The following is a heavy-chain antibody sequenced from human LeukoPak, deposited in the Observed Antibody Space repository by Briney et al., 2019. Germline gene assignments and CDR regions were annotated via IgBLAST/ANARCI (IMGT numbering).Heavy chain of an antibody. Sequence: PGGSLRLSCAASGFTVTSNSMNWVRKAPGKGLEWVSVISTGDEIHYAESVRGRFTISRDSSSNTLSLHMNSLRVEDTAIYYCATSQGPGNHWFDPWGQGTLVTVSS. J-gene: IGHJ5*02. CDR1: GFTVTSNS. V-gene: IGHV3-53*01. CDR2: ISTGDEI. CDR3: ATSQGPGNHWFDP.